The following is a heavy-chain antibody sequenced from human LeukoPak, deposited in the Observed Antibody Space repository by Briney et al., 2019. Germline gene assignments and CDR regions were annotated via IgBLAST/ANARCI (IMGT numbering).Heavy chain of an antibody. D-gene: IGHD6-13*01. CDR1: GFTFSSYA. Sequence: GGSLRLSCAACGFTFSSYAMSGAPHAPGKGLEWVSAISGSCGSTFYADSAKGRFTISRDNSKNTLYLQMNSLRAEDTAVYYCAKDPEQQLAFFDYWGEGTLVSVSS. CDR3: AKDPEQQLAFFDY. CDR2: ISGSCGST. J-gene: IGHJ4*02. V-gene: IGHV3-23*01.